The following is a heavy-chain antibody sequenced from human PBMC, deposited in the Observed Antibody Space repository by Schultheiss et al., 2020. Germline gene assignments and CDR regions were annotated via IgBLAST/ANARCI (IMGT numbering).Heavy chain of an antibody. CDR1: GFTFSNHN. D-gene: IGHD3-10*01. Sequence: GGSLRLSCAASGFTFSNHNMNWVRQAPGKGLEWVSSVSTSGGSTFYADSVRGRFTITRDNAKTSLYLQMSSLRAEDTAVYYCATVSSTSSDFDYWGQGTLATVS. CDR2: VSTSGGST. V-gene: IGHV3-21*01. J-gene: IGHJ4*02. CDR3: ATVSSTSSDFDY.